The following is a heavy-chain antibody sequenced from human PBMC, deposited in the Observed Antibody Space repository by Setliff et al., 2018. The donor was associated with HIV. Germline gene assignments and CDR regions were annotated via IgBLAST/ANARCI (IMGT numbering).Heavy chain of an antibody. CDR3: ARLTTTYYYDSSAYYHPV. CDR2: MNHRGVI. CDR1: GGSFSGYY. V-gene: IGHV4-34*01. J-gene: IGHJ4*02. Sequence: SETLSLTCTVYGGSFSGYYWTWIRQPPGKGLEFIGEMNHRGVIKYLSSLKSRVTMAVDTSKNQFSLKLSSVTAADTAVFYCARLTTTYYYDSSAYYHPVWGQGTLVTVSS. D-gene: IGHD3-22*01.